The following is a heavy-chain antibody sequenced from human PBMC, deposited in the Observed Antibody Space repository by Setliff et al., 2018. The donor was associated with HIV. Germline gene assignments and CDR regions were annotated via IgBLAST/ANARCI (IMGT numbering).Heavy chain of an antibody. V-gene: IGHV4-4*09. CDR1: GGSINSYY. Sequence: SETLSLTCTVSGGSINSYYWSWIRQPPGKGLEWIGYIYTGGSTTYNPSLKSRVTISVDTSKNQFSLKLSSVTAADTAVYYCARRGGYTYYYDSSGYHRGPNDAFDIWGQGTMVTVSS. CDR2: IYTGGST. D-gene: IGHD3-22*01. J-gene: IGHJ3*02. CDR3: ARRGGYTYYYDSSGYHRGPNDAFDI.